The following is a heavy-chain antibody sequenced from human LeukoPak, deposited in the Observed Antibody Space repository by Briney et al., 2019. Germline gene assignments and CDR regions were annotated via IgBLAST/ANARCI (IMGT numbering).Heavy chain of an antibody. CDR3: AKIDRQYCSRSSCYALNY. CDR1: GYSFTSYW. Sequence: GESLKISCKCSGYSFTSYWIGWVRQMPGKGLEWMGIIYPGDSDTRYSPSFQGQVTISVDKSISTAYLQWSSLKASDTAIYYCAKIDRQYCSRSSCYALNYWGQGTQVTVSS. D-gene: IGHD2-2*01. CDR2: IYPGDSDT. J-gene: IGHJ4*02. V-gene: IGHV5-51*01.